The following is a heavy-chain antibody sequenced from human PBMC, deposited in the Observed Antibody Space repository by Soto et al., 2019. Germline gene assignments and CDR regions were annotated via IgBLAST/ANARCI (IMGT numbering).Heavy chain of an antibody. CDR3: ARDRGVRDV. CDR1: GYTFTSYY. V-gene: IGHV1-2*02. J-gene: IGHJ6*02. D-gene: IGHD2-8*01. Sequence: QVQLVQSGAAVKKPGASVKVSCKASGYTFTSYYMHWVRQAPGQGLEWMGWINPDSGVTYYPHKFQDRVTMTRDTSISTAYMELSRLTSGDTALYYCARDRGVRDVWGQGTTVIGSS. CDR2: INPDSGVT.